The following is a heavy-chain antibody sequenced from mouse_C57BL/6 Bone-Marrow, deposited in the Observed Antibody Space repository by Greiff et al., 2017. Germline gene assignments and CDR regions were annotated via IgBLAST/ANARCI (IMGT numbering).Heavy chain of an antibody. V-gene: IGHV5-6*01. J-gene: IGHJ1*01. D-gene: IGHD1-1*01. CDR2: IISGGSYT. CDR3: ARNEFNTTVVTHWYFDV. CDR1: GFTFSSYG. Sequence: EVQLVESVGDLVKPGGSLKLSCAASGFTFSSYGMSWVRQTPDKRLEWVATIISGGSYTYYPDSVKGRFTISRDNANNTLYLQMSSLKSEDTAMYYCARNEFNTTVVTHWYFDVWGPGTTVTVST.